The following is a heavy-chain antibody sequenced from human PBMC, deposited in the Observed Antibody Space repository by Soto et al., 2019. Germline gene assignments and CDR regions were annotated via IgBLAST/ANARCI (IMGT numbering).Heavy chain of an antibody. J-gene: IGHJ6*02. D-gene: IGHD3-3*01. CDR3: AKSGLPFVEWFPV. CDR2: IFGEGSKQ. V-gene: IGHV3-30*18. CDR1: GFTFRNLA. Sequence: QAQLVESGGGGVQRGGSRRPPVAASGFTFRNLAMHGARQAPAKGREGGAGIFGEGSKQYYGESVKGRFTISRDNSRNTLYLQMNSLRAEDTAVYYCAKSGLPFVEWFPVWGQGTTVTVSS.